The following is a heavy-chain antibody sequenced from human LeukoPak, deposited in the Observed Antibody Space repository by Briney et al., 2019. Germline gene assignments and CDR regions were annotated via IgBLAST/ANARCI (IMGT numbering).Heavy chain of an antibody. J-gene: IGHJ4*02. D-gene: IGHD3-22*01. CDR1: GYTFTSYG. V-gene: IGHV1-18*01. CDR2: ISAYNGNT. CDR3: ARVGEDYDSSGYYYFDY. Sequence: ASVTVSCKASGYTFTSYGISWVRQAPGQGLEWMGWISAYNGNTNYAQKLQGRVTMTTDTSTSTAYMELRSLRSDDTAVYYCARVGEDYDSSGYYYFDYWGQGTLVTVSS.